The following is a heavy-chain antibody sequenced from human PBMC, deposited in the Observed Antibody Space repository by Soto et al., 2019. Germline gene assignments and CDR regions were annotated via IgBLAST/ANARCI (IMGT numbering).Heavy chain of an antibody. J-gene: IGHJ6*02. CDR3: VAAVEYCSGGSCYSRGRFYYYGMDV. CDR1: GFTFTSSA. D-gene: IGHD2-15*01. Sequence: SVKVSCKASGFTFTSSAVQWVRQARGQRLEWIGWIVVGSGNTNYAQKFQERVTITRDMSTSTAYMELSSLRSEDTAVYYCVAAVEYCSGGSCYSRGRFYYYGMDVWGQGTTVTVSS. V-gene: IGHV1-58*01. CDR2: IVVGSGNT.